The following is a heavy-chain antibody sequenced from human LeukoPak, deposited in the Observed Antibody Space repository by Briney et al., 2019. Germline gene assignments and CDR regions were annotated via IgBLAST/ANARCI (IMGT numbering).Heavy chain of an antibody. Sequence: PGGSLRLSCAASGFTFSSYSMNWVRQAPGKGLEWVSSISSSSSYIYYADSVKGRFTISRDNAKNSLYLQMNSLRAEDTAVYYCAREGGIVVVPAARWGMDVWGQGTTVTVSS. CDR1: GFTFSSYS. D-gene: IGHD2-2*01. V-gene: IGHV3-21*01. CDR3: AREGGIVVVPAARWGMDV. CDR2: ISSSSSYI. J-gene: IGHJ6*02.